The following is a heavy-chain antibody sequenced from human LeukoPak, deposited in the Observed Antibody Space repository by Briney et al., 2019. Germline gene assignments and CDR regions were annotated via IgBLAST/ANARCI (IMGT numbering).Heavy chain of an antibody. CDR1: GYTFAIYG. J-gene: IGHJ5*02. V-gene: IGHV1-18*01. D-gene: IGHD2-21*02. CDR2: ISPYDGDT. CDR3: ARDYCTRGGDCYKEDLFDP. Sequence: ASVKVSCEASGYTFAIYGISWVRQAPGQGLEWMAWISPYDGDTNYAQNFEGRVTMTTETSTSTAYMELRSLRSDDTAIYYCARDYCTRGGDCYKEDLFDPWGQGTLVTVSS.